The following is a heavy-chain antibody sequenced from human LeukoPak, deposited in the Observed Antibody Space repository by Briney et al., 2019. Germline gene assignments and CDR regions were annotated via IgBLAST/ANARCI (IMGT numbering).Heavy chain of an antibody. D-gene: IGHD1-26*01. CDR3: ARVGRKGD. Sequence: SETLSLTCTVSGGSISSGSYYWSWIRQPAGKGLEWIGRIYTSGSTNYNPSLKSRVTISVDTSKNQFSLKLSSVTAADTAVYYCARVGRKGDWGQGTLVTVSS. CDR1: GGSISSGSYY. J-gene: IGHJ4*02. CDR2: IYTSGST. V-gene: IGHV4-61*02.